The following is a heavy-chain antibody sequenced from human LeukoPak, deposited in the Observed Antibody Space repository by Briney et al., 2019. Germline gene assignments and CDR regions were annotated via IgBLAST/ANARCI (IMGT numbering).Heavy chain of an antibody. CDR3: ARDGFVGAADY. CDR1: EFIFSGYW. V-gene: IGHV3-7*01. J-gene: IGHJ4*02. CDR2: IKQDGSEK. D-gene: IGHD6-13*01. Sequence: GGSLRLSCAASEFIFSGYWMNWVRQAPGKGLEWVANIKQDGSEKQYVDSVRGRFTISRDNAKNSLYLQMNSLRVEDTDVYCCARDGFVGAADYWGQGTLVTVSS.